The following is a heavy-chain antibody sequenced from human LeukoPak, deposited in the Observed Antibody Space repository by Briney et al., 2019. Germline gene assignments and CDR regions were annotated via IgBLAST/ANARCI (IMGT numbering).Heavy chain of an antibody. CDR3: ARGRRAYYDSSGYYYE. V-gene: IGHV4-59*12. D-gene: IGHD3-22*01. J-gene: IGHJ4*02. CDR2: IYYSGST. Sequence: SETLSLTCTVSGGSISSYYWSWIRQPPGKGLEWIGHIYYSGSTNYNPSLKSRVTISVDTSKNQFSLKLSSVTAADTAVYYCARGRRAYYDSSGYYYEWGQGTLVTVSS. CDR1: GGSISSYY.